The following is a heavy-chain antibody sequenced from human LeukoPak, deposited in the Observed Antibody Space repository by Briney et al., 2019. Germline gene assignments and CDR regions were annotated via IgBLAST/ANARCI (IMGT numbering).Heavy chain of an antibody. CDR2: IYYSGST. CDR1: GGSISSYY. CDR3: AMVYYYDSSGYKDY. Sequence: SETLSLTCTVSGGSISSYYWSWIRQPPGKGLEWIGYIYYSGSTNYNPSLKSRVTISVDTSKNQFSLKLSSVTAADTAVYYCAMVYYYDSSGYKDYWGQGTLVTVSS. D-gene: IGHD3-22*01. J-gene: IGHJ4*02. V-gene: IGHV4-59*01.